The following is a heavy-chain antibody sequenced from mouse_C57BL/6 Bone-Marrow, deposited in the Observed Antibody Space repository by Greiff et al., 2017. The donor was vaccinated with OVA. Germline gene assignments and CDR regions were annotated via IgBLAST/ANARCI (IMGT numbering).Heavy chain of an antibody. D-gene: IGHD6-1*01. J-gene: IGHJ3*01. CDR3: AERGTATWFAG. Sequence: VQLQQSGPGLVQPSQSLSITCTVSGFSLTSYGVHWVRQPPGKGLEWLGVIWSGGSTDYTAAFISRLSISQDNSKSQVFFKMHRLQADHTAIYYCAERGTATWFAGWGKGTLVTVSA. CDR1: GFSLTSYG. CDR2: IWSGGST. V-gene: IGHV2-4*01.